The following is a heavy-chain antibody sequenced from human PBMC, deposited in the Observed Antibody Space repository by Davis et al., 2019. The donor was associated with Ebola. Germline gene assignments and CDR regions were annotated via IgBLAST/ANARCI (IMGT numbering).Heavy chain of an antibody. Sequence: GESLKISCAASGFTVSSNYMSWVRQAPGKGLEWVSGINWNGGSTGYADSVKGRFTISRDNAKNSLYLQMNSLRAEDTALYYCARDGQSAPYSGSYTEFDYWGQGTLVTVSS. CDR3: ARDGQSAPYSGSYTEFDY. D-gene: IGHD1-26*01. CDR1: GFTVSSNY. V-gene: IGHV3-20*04. J-gene: IGHJ4*02. CDR2: INWNGGST.